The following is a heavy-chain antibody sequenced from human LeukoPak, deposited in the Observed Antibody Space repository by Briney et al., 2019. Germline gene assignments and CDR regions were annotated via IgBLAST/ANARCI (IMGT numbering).Heavy chain of an antibody. CDR1: GFSVSSNY. J-gene: IGHJ4*02. CDR3: ARGAGERYFDY. Sequence: GGSLRLSCAASGFSVSSNYMTWVRQAPGKGLEWVSVTYSGGSTYYADSVKGKFTISRDNSENTLYLQMNSLRAEDTAVYYCARGAGERYFDYWGQGTLVTVSS. CDR2: TYSGGST. D-gene: IGHD3-10*01. V-gene: IGHV3-66*01.